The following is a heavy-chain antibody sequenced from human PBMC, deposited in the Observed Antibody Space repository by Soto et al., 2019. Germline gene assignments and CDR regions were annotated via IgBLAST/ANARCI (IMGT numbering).Heavy chain of an antibody. V-gene: IGHV1-69*01. CDR3: AGRYSFQHHGGVSGEPKYSPD. D-gene: IGHD2-21*01. J-gene: IGHJ1*01. Sequence: QVKLVQSGAEVKKSGSSVKVSCKASGGTFSTYTVGWVRQAPRQGLEWMGGITPLFGTPSYAQKFQGRVTFPAGEPPATAEGEWRSLTSEDAAVYYGAGRYSFQHHGGVSGEPKYSPDGGQGPLVTVPS. CDR1: GGTFSTYT. CDR2: ITPLFGTP.